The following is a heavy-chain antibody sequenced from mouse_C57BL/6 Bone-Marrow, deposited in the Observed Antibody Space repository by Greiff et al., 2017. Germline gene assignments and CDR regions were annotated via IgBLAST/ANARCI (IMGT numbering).Heavy chain of an antibody. D-gene: IGHD4-1*01. CDR1: GFTFSSYA. CDR3: TRDRSWEWYFDF. CDR2: ISRGVDYI. J-gene: IGHJ1*03. V-gene: IGHV5-9-1*02. Sequence: EVKLVESGAGLVKPGGSLKLSCAASGFTFSSYAMSWVRQTPEKRLEWVAYISRGVDYIYYADTVKGRFTFSRDNAGNTLYLQMRSLKSEDTAMYYCTRDRSWEWYFDFWGTGTTVTVSS.